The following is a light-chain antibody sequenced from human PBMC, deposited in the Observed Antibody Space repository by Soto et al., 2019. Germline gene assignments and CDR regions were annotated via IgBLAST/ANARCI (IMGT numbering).Light chain of an antibody. J-gene: IGLJ1*01. CDR2: EDS. CDR3: QVWDSSSDQQV. CDR1: NIGSKS. Sequence: SYELTQPPSVSVAPGQTARITCGGNNIGSKSVHWYQQKPGQAPVLVVYEDSDRPSGIPERFSGSSSGNTATLTISRVEAEDEADYYCQVWDSSSDQQVFGTGTKLTVL. V-gene: IGLV3-21*02.